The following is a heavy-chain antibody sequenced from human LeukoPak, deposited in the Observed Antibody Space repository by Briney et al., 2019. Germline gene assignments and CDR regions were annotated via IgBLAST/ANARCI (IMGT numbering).Heavy chain of an antibody. CDR1: GGSFSGYY. D-gene: IGHD6-19*01. CDR2: INHSGST. V-gene: IGHV4-34*01. Sequence: SETLSLTCAVYGGSFSGYYWSWIRQPPGKGLEWIGEINHSGSTNYNPSLKSRVTISVDTSKNQFSLKLSSVTAADTAVYYCARDDLGIAVAARYFQHWGQGTLVTVSS. J-gene: IGHJ1*01. CDR3: ARDDLGIAVAARYFQH.